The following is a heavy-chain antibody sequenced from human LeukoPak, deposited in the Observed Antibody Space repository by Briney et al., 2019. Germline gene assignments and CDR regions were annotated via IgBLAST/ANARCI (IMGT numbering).Heavy chain of an antibody. CDR3: ARGTIKPAALGDY. V-gene: IGHV4-59*08. CDR1: GGSISSYY. Sequence: SETLSLTCTVSGGSISSYYWSWIRQPPGKGLEWIGYIYYSGSTNYNPSLKSRVTISVDTSKNQFSLKLSSVTAADTAVYYCARGTIKPAALGDYWGQGTLVTVSS. J-gene: IGHJ4*02. D-gene: IGHD2-2*01. CDR2: IYYSGST.